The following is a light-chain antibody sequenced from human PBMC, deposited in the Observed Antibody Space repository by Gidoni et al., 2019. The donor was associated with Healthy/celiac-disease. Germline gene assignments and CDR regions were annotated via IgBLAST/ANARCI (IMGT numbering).Light chain of an antibody. V-gene: IGKV3-15*01. Sequence: EIVMTHSLATLSVSPGERATLSCRASQSVRTNLAWYQQKPGQAPRLLIYGASTRATGIPARFSGSGSGTEFTLTISSLQSEDFAVYYCQQYNNWPPWTFGQGTKVEIK. CDR1: QSVRTN. J-gene: IGKJ1*01. CDR2: GAS. CDR3: QQYNNWPPWT.